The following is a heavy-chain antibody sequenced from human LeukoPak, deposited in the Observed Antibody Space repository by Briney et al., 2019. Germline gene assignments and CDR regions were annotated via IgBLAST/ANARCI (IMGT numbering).Heavy chain of an antibody. Sequence: SETLSLTCTVSGGSISSSSYYWGWIRQPPGKGLEWIGSIYYSGSTYYNPSLKSRVTISVDTSKNQFSLKLSSVTAADTAVYYCARGGLRLGELSLAFDYWGQGTLVTVSS. CDR3: ARGGLRLGELSLAFDY. V-gene: IGHV4-39*07. D-gene: IGHD3-16*02. CDR2: IYYSGST. CDR1: GGSISSSSYY. J-gene: IGHJ4*02.